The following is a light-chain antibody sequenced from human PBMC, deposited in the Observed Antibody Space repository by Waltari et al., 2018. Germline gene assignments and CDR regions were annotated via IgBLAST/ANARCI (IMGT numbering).Light chain of an antibody. J-gene: IGLJ1*01. Sequence: QSALTQPASVSGSPGQSITISCTGTSNDVGSYNLVSWYQQYPGKAPKLMIYEVSKRPSGVSDRFSGSKSGNTASLTISGLQPEDEADYYCCSYAGSSTSVFGTGTKVTVL. V-gene: IGLV2-23*02. CDR2: EVS. CDR3: CSYAGSSTSV. CDR1: SNDVGSYNL.